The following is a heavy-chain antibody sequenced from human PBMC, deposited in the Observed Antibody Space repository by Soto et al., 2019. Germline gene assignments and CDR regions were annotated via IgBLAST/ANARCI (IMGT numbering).Heavy chain of an antibody. CDR2: IYYSGST. J-gene: IGHJ6*02. D-gene: IGHD3-10*01. V-gene: IGHV4-61*01. CDR3: ARDMVRGVIKYPYGMDV. Sequence: SETLSLTCTVSGGSVSSGSYYWGWIRQPPGKGLEWIGYIYYSGSTNYNPSLKSRVTISVDTSKNQFSLKLSSVTAADTAVYYCARDMVRGVIKYPYGMDVWGQGXTVTVYS. CDR1: GGSVSSGSYY.